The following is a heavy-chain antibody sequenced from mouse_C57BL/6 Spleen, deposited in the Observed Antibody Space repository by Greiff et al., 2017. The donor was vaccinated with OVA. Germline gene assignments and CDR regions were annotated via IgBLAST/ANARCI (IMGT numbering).Heavy chain of an antibody. V-gene: IGHV1-26*01. CDR3: ARDYGSPPWFAY. CDR1: GYTFTDYY. J-gene: IGHJ3*01. D-gene: IGHD1-1*01. CDR2: INPKNGGT. Sequence: EVQLQQSGPELVKPGASVKISCKASGYTFTDYYMNWVKQSHGKSLEWIGDINPKNGGTSYNQKFKGKATLTVDKSSSPAYMELRSLTSEDSAVYYCARDYGSPPWFAYWGQGTLVTVSA.